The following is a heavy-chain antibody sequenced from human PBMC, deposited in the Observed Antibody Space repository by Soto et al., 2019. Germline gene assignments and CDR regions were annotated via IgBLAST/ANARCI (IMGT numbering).Heavy chain of an antibody. CDR3: ARADSALENDFWSGADAFDI. Sequence: QLQLQESGPGLVKPSETLSLTCTVSGGSISSSSYYWGWIRQPPGKGLEGIGSIYYSGSTYYNPSLKSRVTISVETSKNQFSLKLSSVTAADTAVYYCARADSALENDFWSGADAFDIWGQGTMVTVSS. CDR1: GGSISSSSYY. CDR2: IYYSGST. V-gene: IGHV4-39*01. J-gene: IGHJ3*02. D-gene: IGHD3-3*01.